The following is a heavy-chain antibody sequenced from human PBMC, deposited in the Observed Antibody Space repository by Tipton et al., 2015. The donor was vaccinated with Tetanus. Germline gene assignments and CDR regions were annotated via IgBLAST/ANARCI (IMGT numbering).Heavy chain of an antibody. Sequence: TLSLTCSVSGDSITSSSYYWGWIRQPPGKGLEWIGYISHTGSTTYHPSLEGRVSISVDTSKNQFSLKVNSVTAADTAVYYCARDQKSATLSHFFYGLDVWGQGTTVTVSS. D-gene: IGHD2-15*01. CDR3: ARDQKSATLSHFFYGLDV. J-gene: IGHJ6*02. CDR1: GDSITSSSYY. CDR2: ISHTGST. V-gene: IGHV4-61*01.